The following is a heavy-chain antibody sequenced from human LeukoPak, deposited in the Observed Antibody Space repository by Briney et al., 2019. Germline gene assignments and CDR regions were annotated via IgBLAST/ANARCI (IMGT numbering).Heavy chain of an antibody. D-gene: IGHD2-2*01. Sequence: GSSVKVSCKASGGTFSSYAISWVRQAPGQGLKWMGGIIPIFGTANYAQKFQGRVTITADESTSTAYMELSSLRSEDTAVYYCARSRDVVVPAALPYYYYYYGMDVWGKGTTVTVSS. CDR1: GGTFSSYA. CDR2: IIPIFGTA. CDR3: ARSRDVVVPAALPYYYYYYGMDV. V-gene: IGHV1-69*01. J-gene: IGHJ6*04.